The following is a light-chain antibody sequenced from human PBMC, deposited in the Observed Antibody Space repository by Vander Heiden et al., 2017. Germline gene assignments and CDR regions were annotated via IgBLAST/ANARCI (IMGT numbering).Light chain of an antibody. J-gene: IGKJ2*02. CDR3: QQYDSYPCT. CDR2: KAS. Sequence: DIQLTQAPSTLSALVGDRVTITFRASQSISSWLAWYQQKPGKAPKLLIYKASSLESGVPSRFSGSGSGTELTLTISSLQPDDFATYYCQQYDSYPCTFGQGTKLEIK. V-gene: IGKV1-5*03. CDR1: QSISSW.